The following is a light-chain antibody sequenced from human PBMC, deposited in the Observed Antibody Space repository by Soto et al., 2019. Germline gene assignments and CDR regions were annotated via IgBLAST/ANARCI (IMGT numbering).Light chain of an antibody. CDR2: GAS. V-gene: IGKV3-15*01. J-gene: IGKJ5*01. CDR1: QSVTRN. CDR3: QQYNNWPPIT. Sequence: VMTQSPATLSVSPGERVTLNCRASQSVTRNLAWYQQKPGQAPRLLIFGASTRATGVPARFSGSGSGADFTLTISGLQSADSAVYYCQQYNNWPPITFGQGTRLDIK.